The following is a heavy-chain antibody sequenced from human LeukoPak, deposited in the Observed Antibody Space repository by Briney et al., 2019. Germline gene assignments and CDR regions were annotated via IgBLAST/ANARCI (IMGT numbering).Heavy chain of an antibody. CDR1: GGSFSGHY. V-gene: IGHV4-34*01. J-gene: IGHJ4*02. D-gene: IGHD2-15*01. CDR2: SNHRGSS. CDR3: AXXXXXXDTXNCXIXLFDF. Sequence: SETLSLTCGVSGGSFSGHYWTWIRQPPGKGLEWIGQSNHRGSSHYNPSLRSRGTISVDTSKTQFSLELASVNAADPGVYFCAXXXXXXDTXNCXIXLFDFWXQGALVTVSS.